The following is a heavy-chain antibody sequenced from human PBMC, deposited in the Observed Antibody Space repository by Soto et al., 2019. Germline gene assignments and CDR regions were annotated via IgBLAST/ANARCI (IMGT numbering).Heavy chain of an antibody. CDR1: GFSLSTSGVG. CDR2: IYWDDDK. J-gene: IGHJ3*02. V-gene: IGHV2-5*02. Sequence: SGPTLVNPTQTLTLTCTFSGFSLSTSGVGVGWIRQPPGKALEWLALIYWDDDKRYSPSLKSRLTITKDTSKNQVVLTMTNMDPVDTATYYCAHRQLTPPHLFDYGDYANAFDIWGQGTMVTVSS. CDR3: AHRQLTPPHLFDYGDYANAFDI. D-gene: IGHD4-17*01.